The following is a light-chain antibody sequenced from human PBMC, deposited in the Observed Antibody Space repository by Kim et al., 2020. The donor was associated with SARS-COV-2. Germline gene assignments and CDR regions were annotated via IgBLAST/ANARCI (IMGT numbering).Light chain of an antibody. Sequence: PASISCRSSQSLGYSEGNTYVSWLQQRPGQPPRLLIYEISNRFSGVPDRVSGSGAGTDFTLKINRVEPEDVGVYYCMQATQFPRTFGQGTKVDIK. V-gene: IGKV2-24*01. CDR3: MQATQFPRT. CDR2: EIS. CDR1: QSLGYSEGNTY. J-gene: IGKJ1*01.